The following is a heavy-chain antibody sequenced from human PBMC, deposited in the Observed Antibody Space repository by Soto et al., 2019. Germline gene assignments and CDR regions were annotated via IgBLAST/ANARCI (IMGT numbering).Heavy chain of an antibody. D-gene: IGHD5-12*01. CDR2: IIPIFGTA. J-gene: IGHJ4*02. V-gene: IGHV1-69*13. CDR3: ARQNYAGYGGYDSAFDT. CDR1: GGTFSMCA. Sequence: SVKISCKSSGGTFSMCAISWVRQAPRQWLEWMGGIIPIFGTANYAQKFQGRVTITADESTSTAYLQWNSLKASDTAVYYCARQNYAGYGGYDSAFDTWGQGTLVTVSS.